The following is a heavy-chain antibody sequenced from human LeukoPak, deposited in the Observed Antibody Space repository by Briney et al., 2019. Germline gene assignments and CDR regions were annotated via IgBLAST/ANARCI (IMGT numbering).Heavy chain of an antibody. CDR3: ARGAYDSSGYYQLHFDY. CDR2: ISAYNGNT. D-gene: IGHD3-22*01. J-gene: IGHJ4*02. Sequence: ASVKVSCKASGYTFTSYGISWVRQAPGQGLEWMGCISAYNGNTNYAQKLQGRVTMTTDTSTSTAYMELRSLRSDDTAVYYCARGAYDSSGYYQLHFDYWGQGTLVTVSS. CDR1: GYTFTSYG. V-gene: IGHV1-18*01.